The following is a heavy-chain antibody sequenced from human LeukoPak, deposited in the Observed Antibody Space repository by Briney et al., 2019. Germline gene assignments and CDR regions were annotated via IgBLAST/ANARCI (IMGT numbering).Heavy chain of an antibody. CDR2: FYSGGST. V-gene: IGHV3-53*01. CDR1: GFTGSSNY. Sequence: GGSLRLSCAASGFTGSSNYMSWVRQAPGKGLEWVSGFYSGGSTSYADSVKGRFTISRDNSKNTLYLQMKSLRAEDTAVYYCARVRIRMDGVVVGFYMDVWGKGTTVIVSS. J-gene: IGHJ6*03. D-gene: IGHD2-15*01. CDR3: ARVRIRMDGVVVGFYMDV.